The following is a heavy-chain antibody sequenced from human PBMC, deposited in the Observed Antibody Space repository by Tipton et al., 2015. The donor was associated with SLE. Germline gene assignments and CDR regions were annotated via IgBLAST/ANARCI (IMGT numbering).Heavy chain of an antibody. CDR2: IYYSGST. J-gene: IGHJ4*02. Sequence: TLSLTCTVSGGSISSYYWSWIRQPPGKGLEWIGYIYYSGSTNYNPSLKSRVTISVDTSKNQFSLKLSSVTAADTAVYYCARREKLEQHFDYWGQGTLVTVSS. CDR1: GGSISSYY. D-gene: IGHD1/OR15-1a*01. V-gene: IGHV4-59*08. CDR3: ARREKLEQHFDY.